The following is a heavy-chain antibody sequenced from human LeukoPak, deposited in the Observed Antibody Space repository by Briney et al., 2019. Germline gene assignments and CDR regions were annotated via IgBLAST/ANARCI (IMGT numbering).Heavy chain of an antibody. Sequence: SETLSLTCTVSGGSISSSSYYWGWIRQAPGKGLEWIGSIYYSGSTYYNPSLKSRVTISVDTSKNQFSLKLSSVTAADTAVYYCARLPQFDPWGQGTLVTVSS. CDR3: ARLPQFDP. CDR1: GGSISSSSYY. J-gene: IGHJ5*02. CDR2: IYYSGST. V-gene: IGHV4-39*01.